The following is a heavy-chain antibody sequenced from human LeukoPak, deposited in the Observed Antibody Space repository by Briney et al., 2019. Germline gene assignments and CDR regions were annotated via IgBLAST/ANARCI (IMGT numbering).Heavy chain of an antibody. CDR1: GYTFTGYY. Sequence: ASVKVSCKASGYTFTGYYIHWVRQAPGQGLEWMGWINPNNGGTNYAQKFQGRVTMTRDTSISTAYMELNRLTSDDTAVYYCARDMYTGYETFDYWGQGTPVTVSS. J-gene: IGHJ4*02. CDR2: INPNNGGT. D-gene: IGHD5-12*01. CDR3: ARDMYTGYETFDY. V-gene: IGHV1-2*02.